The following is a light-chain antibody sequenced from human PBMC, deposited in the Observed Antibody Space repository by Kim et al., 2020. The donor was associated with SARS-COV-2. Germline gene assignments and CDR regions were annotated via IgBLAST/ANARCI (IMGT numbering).Light chain of an antibody. V-gene: IGLV1-44*01. CDR3: AAWDDSLNGPV. J-gene: IGLJ3*02. CDR1: SSNIGSDV. Sequence: GQTVTISCSGSSSNIGSDVVNWYQQVPGMAPQLLIYSDDQRPSGVPDRFSGSKSGTSASLAISGLQSEDEADYYCAAWDDSLNGPVFGGGTQLTVL. CDR2: SDD.